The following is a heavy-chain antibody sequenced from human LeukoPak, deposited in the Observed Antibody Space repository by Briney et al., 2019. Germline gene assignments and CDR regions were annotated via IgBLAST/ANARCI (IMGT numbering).Heavy chain of an antibody. CDR1: GFTFSSYS. CDR3: ARDLKAGYSSGWYGLGY. CDR2: ISSSSSYI. J-gene: IGHJ4*02. Sequence: GGSLRLSCAASGFTFSSYSMNWVRQAPGKGLEWVSSISSSSSYIYYGDSVKGRFTVSRVNAKNSLYLQMNSLRAEDTTLYYCARDLKAGYSSGWYGLGYWGQGTLVTVSS. V-gene: IGHV3-21*01. D-gene: IGHD6-19*01.